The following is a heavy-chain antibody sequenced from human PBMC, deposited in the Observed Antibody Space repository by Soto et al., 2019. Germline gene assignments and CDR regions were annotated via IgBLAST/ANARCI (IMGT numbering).Heavy chain of an antibody. D-gene: IGHD3-3*01. CDR3: ASLSYDFWSGYYTGILDEYYYYMDV. V-gene: IGHV4-59*08. CDR2: IYYSGST. J-gene: IGHJ6*03. CDR1: GGSISSYY. Sequence: SETLSLTCTVSGGSISSYYWSWIRQPPGKGLEWIGYIYYSGSTNYNPSLKSRVTISVDTSKNQFSLKLSSVTAADTAVYYCASLSYDFWSGYYTGILDEYYYYMDVWGKGTTVTVSS.